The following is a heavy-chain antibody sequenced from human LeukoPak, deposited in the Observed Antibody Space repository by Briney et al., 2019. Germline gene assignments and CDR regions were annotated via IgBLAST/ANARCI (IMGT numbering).Heavy chain of an antibody. Sequence: SETLSLTCTVSGYSISSSYYWGWIRQPPGQGLEWIGSIYHSGNTYYNASLKSQVSISIDTSKNHFSLRLTSVTAADTAVYYCARQTGSGLFILPGGQGTLVTVSP. V-gene: IGHV4-38-2*02. D-gene: IGHD3/OR15-3a*01. J-gene: IGHJ4*02. CDR1: GYSISSSYY. CDR3: ARQTGSGLFILP. CDR2: IYHSGNT.